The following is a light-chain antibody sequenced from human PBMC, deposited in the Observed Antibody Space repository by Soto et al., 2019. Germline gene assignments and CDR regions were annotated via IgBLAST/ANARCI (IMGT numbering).Light chain of an antibody. Sequence: IQMTQSPSTLSASVGDRVTITCRASQSVSGWLAWYQQKPGEAPKLLIYAASSLQGGVPSRFSGSGSGTDFTLTISSLQPEDFATYYCQQNYNTPLTFGGGTKVDIK. V-gene: IGKV1-39*01. CDR1: QSVSGW. CDR3: QQNYNTPLT. CDR2: AAS. J-gene: IGKJ4*01.